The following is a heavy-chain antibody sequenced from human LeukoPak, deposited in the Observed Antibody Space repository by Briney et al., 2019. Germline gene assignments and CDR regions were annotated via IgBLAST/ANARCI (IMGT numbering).Heavy chain of an antibody. V-gene: IGHV3-30*02. CDR1: GFSFSSTA. CDR2: IHYDGNNK. Sequence: GGSLRLSCAASGFSFSSTAMHWVRQAPGKGLDWVAFIHYDGNNKYYADSVKGRFTISRDNSKNTLYLQMNSLRAEDTAIYYCATSGLSRFGFWGQGTLVTVSS. D-gene: IGHD2/OR15-2a*01. J-gene: IGHJ4*02. CDR3: ATSGLSRFGF.